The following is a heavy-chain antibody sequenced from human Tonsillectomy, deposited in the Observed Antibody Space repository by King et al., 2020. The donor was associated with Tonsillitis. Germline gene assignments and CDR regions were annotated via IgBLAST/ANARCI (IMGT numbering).Heavy chain of an antibody. Sequence: VQLVESGAEVKKPGESLKISCKGSGYSFTNYWIGWVRQIPGKGLEWMGIIYPGDSDTRYSPSFQGQVTISADKSISTAYLQWSSLKASDTAMYYCARRGTGSYYLDWFDPWGQGTLVTVSS. D-gene: IGHD3-10*01. CDR1: GYSFTNYW. J-gene: IGHJ5*02. CDR3: ARRGTGSYYLDWFDP. V-gene: IGHV5-51*03. CDR2: IYPGDSDT.